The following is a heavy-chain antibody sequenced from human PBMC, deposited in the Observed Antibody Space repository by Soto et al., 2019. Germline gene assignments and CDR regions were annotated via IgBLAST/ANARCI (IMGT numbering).Heavy chain of an antibody. CDR2: INPSGGST. Sequence: GASVKVSCKASGYTFTSYYMHWVRQAPGQGLEWMGIINPSGGSTSYAQKFQGRVTMTRDTSTSTVYMELSSLRSEDTAVYYCARDKRGVAGYCSGGSCPRGYYYYYGMGVWGQGTTVTVSS. CDR1: GYTFTSYY. D-gene: IGHD2-15*01. J-gene: IGHJ6*02. V-gene: IGHV1-46*01. CDR3: ARDKRGVAGYCSGGSCPRGYYYYYGMGV.